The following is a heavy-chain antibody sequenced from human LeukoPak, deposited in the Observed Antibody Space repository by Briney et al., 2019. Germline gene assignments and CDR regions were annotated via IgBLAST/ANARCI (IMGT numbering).Heavy chain of an antibody. V-gene: IGHV1-69*04. CDR2: IIPILGIA. D-gene: IGHD5-12*01. Sequence: ASVKVSCKASGGTFSSYAISWVRQAPGRGLEWMGRIIPILGIANYAQKFQGRVTITADKSTSTAYMELSSLRSEDTAVYYCAGALIVATSPMIFDYWGQGTLVTVSS. J-gene: IGHJ4*02. CDR3: AGALIVATSPMIFDY. CDR1: GGTFSSYA.